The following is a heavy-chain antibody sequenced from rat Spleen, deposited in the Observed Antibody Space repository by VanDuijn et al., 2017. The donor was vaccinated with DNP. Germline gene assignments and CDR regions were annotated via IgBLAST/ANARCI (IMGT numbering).Heavy chain of an antibody. V-gene: IGHV5-17*01. Sequence: EVQLVESGGGLVQPGNSLKLSCVVSGFTFSDYAMAWVRQSPEKDLEWVATIIYDGSKTYYRDSVKGRFTISRDNAKSTLYLQMDSLRSEDTATYYCASHSGWFAYWGQGTLVTVSS. J-gene: IGHJ3*01. CDR2: IIYDGSKT. D-gene: IGHD1-1*01. CDR3: ASHSGWFAY. CDR1: GFTFSDYA.